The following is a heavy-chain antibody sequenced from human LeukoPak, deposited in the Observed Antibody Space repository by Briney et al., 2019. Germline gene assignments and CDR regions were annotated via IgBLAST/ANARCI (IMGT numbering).Heavy chain of an antibody. CDR3: ARALYYFDNVGAFDI. CDR1: GGSISNYY. Sequence: SETLSLTCTVSGGSISNYYWSWIRQPPGKGLEWIGYIYYSGSTNYNPSLKSRVTISVDTSKNLFSLKLSSVTAADTAVYYCARALYYFDNVGAFDIWGQGTMVTVSS. V-gene: IGHV4-59*01. J-gene: IGHJ3*02. CDR2: IYYSGST. D-gene: IGHD3-22*01.